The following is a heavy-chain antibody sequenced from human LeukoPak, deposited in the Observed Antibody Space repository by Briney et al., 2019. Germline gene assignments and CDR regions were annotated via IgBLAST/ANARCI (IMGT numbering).Heavy chain of an antibody. CDR3: AQNKESYGDSSTDS. D-gene: IGHD4-17*01. V-gene: IGHV3-23*01. CDR1: GFTFSTYA. CDR2: ISGIGGST. J-gene: IGHJ4*02. Sequence: GGSLRLSCAASGFTFSTYAMNWVRQAPGKGLEWVSSISGIGGSTYYADSVKGRFTISRDNFKSTLYLQMNSLRAEDTAVYFCAQNKESYGDSSTDSWGQGTLVTVSS.